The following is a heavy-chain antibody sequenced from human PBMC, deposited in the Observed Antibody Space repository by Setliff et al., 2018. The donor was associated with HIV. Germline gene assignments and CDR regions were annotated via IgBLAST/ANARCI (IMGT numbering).Heavy chain of an antibody. CDR2: IYHSGRT. D-gene: IGHD3-9*01. J-gene: IGHJ4*02. Sequence: NPSETLSLTCTVSGGSISSNSYYWGWIRQPPGKGLEWIGSIYHSGRTYYNPSLKSRVTISVDTSKNQFSLKLTSVTAADTAVYYCARDQPQDYDSLTGYYTGRYFDDWGRGTLVTVSS. CDR3: ARDQPQDYDSLTGYYTGRYFDD. V-gene: IGHV4-39*07. CDR1: GGSISSNSYY.